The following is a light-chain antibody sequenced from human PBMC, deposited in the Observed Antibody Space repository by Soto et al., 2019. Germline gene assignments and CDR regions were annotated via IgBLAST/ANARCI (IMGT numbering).Light chain of an antibody. CDR3: QHYNNRPPWT. J-gene: IGKJ1*01. CDR1: QSVSSN. CDR2: GAS. V-gene: IGKV3-15*01. Sequence: EIVMTQSPATLSVSPGERATLSCRASQSVSSNLAWYQQKPGQPPRLLIYGASTRATGIPARFIGSGSGTEFTLTISSLQSEDFAVYYCQHYNNRPPWTFGQGTKVDIK.